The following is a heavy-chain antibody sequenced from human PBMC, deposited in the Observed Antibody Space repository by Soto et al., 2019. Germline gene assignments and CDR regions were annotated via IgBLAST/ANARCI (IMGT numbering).Heavy chain of an antibody. J-gene: IGHJ6*03. CDR2: ISAYNGDT. D-gene: IGHD2-8*02. Sequence: QVRLMQSGAEVKKPGASVKVSCKASGYTFITHGISWVRQDPGQGLEWMGRISAYNGDTKYAPKFQGRVTLTTDKSTTTAYMEMRSLRSDDTAVYYCARDGTGGVLGLNKYYYVDVWGEGTTVTVSS. CDR1: GYTFITHG. CDR3: ARDGTGGVLGLNKYYYVDV. V-gene: IGHV1-18*01.